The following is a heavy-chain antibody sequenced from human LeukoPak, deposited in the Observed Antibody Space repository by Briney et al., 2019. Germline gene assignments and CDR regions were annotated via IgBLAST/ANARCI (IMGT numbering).Heavy chain of an antibody. CDR3: ARGRREGSAFDI. CDR1: GFTFSSYA. CDR2: ISYDGSNK. D-gene: IGHD1-26*01. J-gene: IGHJ3*02. Sequence: PGRSLRLSCAASGFTFSSYAMHWVRQAPGKGLEWVAVISYDGSNKYYADSVKGRFTISRDNSKNTLYLQMNSLRVEDTAVYYCARGRREGSAFDIWGQGTMVTVSS. V-gene: IGHV3-30*14.